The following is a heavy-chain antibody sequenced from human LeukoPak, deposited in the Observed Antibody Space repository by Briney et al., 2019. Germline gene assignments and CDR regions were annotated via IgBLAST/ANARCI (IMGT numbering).Heavy chain of an antibody. D-gene: IGHD5-18*01. Sequence: GRSLRLSCAASGFTFSSYAMHWVRQAPGKGLEWVAVISYDGSNKYYADSVKGRFTISRDNSKNTLYLQMNSLRAEDTAVYYCATLRGYSSKDAFDIWGQGTMATVSS. CDR1: GFTFSSYA. J-gene: IGHJ3*02. CDR3: ATLRGYSSKDAFDI. CDR2: ISYDGSNK. V-gene: IGHV3-30*04.